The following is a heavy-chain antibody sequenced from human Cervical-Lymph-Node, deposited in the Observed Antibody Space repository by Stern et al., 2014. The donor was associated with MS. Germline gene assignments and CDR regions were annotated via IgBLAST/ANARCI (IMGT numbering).Heavy chain of an antibody. V-gene: IGHV3-13*01. D-gene: IGHD3-10*01. J-gene: IGHJ6*02. CDR3: ARDYGSGTSNGMDV. CDR2: IGAGGDT. Sequence: EVQLVESGGGFVQPGGSLRLSCVASGFTFSNFDMHWVRQPIGKGLEWVSTIGAGGDTYYPDSVKGRFTVSRDNAKSSLYLQVSGLRAGDTAVYYCARDYGSGTSNGMDVWGQGTTVIVSS. CDR1: GFTFSNFD.